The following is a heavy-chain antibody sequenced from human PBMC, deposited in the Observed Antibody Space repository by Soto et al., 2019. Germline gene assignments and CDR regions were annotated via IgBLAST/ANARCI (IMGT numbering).Heavy chain of an antibody. D-gene: IGHD4-17*01. Sequence: PSETLSLTCAVSGGSISSSNWWSWVRQPPGKWLEWIGEIYHSGSTNYNPSLKSRVTISVDTSKNQFSLKLSSVTAADTAVYYCARHWATVTDYFDYWGQGTVVTVSS. J-gene: IGHJ4*02. CDR1: GGSISSSNW. V-gene: IGHV4-4*02. CDR2: IYHSGST. CDR3: ARHWATVTDYFDY.